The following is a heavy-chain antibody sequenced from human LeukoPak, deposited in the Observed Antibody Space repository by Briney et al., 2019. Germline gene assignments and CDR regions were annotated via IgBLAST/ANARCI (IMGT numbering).Heavy chain of an antibody. CDR1: GFTFSSYG. J-gene: IGHJ4*02. V-gene: IGHV3-30*02. Sequence: GGSLRLSCAASGFTFSSYGMHWVRQAPGKGLEWVAFIRLDGSNKYYADSVRGRFTISRDNSKNTLYLQMNSLRAEDTVLYYCAKASPPTDCSGGSCYSGFDYWGQGTLVTVSS. CDR2: IRLDGSNK. D-gene: IGHD2-15*01. CDR3: AKASPPTDCSGGSCYSGFDY.